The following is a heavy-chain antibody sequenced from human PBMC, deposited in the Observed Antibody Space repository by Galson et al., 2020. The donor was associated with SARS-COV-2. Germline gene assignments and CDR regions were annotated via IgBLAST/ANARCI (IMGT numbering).Heavy chain of an antibody. CDR3: ARGNNWGDYNHAMDV. V-gene: IGHV3-72*01. CDR1: GFTFSDHF. J-gene: IGHJ6*02. D-gene: IGHD7-27*01. CDR2: IRHKPRSYTT. Sequence: GRSLRLSCAASGFTFSDHFMDWVRQAPGKGLEWVGRIRHKPRSYTTEYAASVKGRFTISRDDSENSLYLHMNSLKIEDTAVYYCARGNNWGDYNHAMDVWGQGTTVTVSS.